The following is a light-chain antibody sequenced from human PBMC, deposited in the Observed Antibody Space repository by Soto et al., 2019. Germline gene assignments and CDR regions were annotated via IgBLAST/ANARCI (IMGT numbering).Light chain of an antibody. CDR2: LNSDGSH. CDR3: QTWGSGTVV. Sequence: QPVLTQSPSASASLGASVKLTCTLSSGHSSYAIAWHQQQPEKGPRYLMKLNSDGSHSKGDGIPDRFSGSISGAERYLTISGLQSEDEADNSSQTWGSGTVVFGVAIKLTVL. J-gene: IGLJ2*01. CDR1: SGHSSYA. V-gene: IGLV4-69*01.